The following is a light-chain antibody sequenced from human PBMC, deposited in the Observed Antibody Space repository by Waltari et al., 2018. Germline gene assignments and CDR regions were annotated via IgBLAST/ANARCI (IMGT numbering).Light chain of an antibody. J-gene: IGKJ5*01. V-gene: IGKV3-11*01. CDR2: DAS. CDR1: QSVSSY. CDR3: QQRSNWPKT. Sequence: EIVLTQSPVTLSLSPGERATLSCRASQSVSSYLAWYQQNPGQAPRLLIYDASNRATGIPARFSGSGSGTDFTLTISSLEPEDFAVYYCQQRSNWPKTFGQGTRLEIK.